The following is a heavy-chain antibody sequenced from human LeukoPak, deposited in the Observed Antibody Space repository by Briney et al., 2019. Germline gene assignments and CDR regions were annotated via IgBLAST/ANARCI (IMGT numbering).Heavy chain of an antibody. Sequence: SETLSLTCTVSGGSISSYYWSWIRQPPGKGLEWIGYIYYSGSTNYNPSLKSRVTISVDTSKNQFSLKLSSVTAADTAVYYCARDGWPQLRFDPWGQGTLVTVSS. CDR1: GGSISSYY. V-gene: IGHV4-59*01. D-gene: IGHD1-7*01. J-gene: IGHJ5*02. CDR3: ARDGWPQLRFDP. CDR2: IYYSGST.